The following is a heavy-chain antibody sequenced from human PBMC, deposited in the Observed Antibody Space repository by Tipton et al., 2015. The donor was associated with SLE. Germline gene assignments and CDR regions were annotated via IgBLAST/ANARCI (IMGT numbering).Heavy chain of an antibody. J-gene: IGHJ2*01. D-gene: IGHD1-1*01. CDR2: IYDTGST. V-gene: IGHV4-4*07. CDR3: ARVQRLPRSFDL. CDR1: GGSISSYY. Sequence: TLSLTCTVSGGSISSYYWSGIRQPAGEGLEWIGRIYDTGSTYYNPSLKSRVTMSLDTSKNQVSLKLSSVTAADTALYYCARVQRLPRSFDLWGRGTLVTVSS.